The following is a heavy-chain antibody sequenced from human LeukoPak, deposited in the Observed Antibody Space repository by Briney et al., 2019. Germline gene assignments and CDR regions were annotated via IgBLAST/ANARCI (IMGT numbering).Heavy chain of an antibody. CDR1: GFTVSSNY. J-gene: IGHJ5*02. CDR2: IYSGGST. V-gene: IGHV3-53*01. Sequence: GSLRLSCAASGFTVSSNYMSWVRQAPGKGLEWVSVIYSGGSTYYADSVKGRFTISRDNSKNTLYLQMNSLRAEDTAVYYCARDSRPSGSYYVSWGQGTLVTVSS. D-gene: IGHD1-26*01. CDR3: ARDSRPSGSYYVS.